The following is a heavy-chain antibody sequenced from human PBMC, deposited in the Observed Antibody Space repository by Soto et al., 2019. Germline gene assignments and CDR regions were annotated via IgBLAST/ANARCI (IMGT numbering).Heavy chain of an antibody. Sequence: GGSLRLSCAASGFTFSSYSMNWVRQAPGKGLEWVSYISSSSSTIYYADSVKGRFTISRDNAKNSLYLQMNSLRDEDTAVYYCASYYDILTGYYPQPDYWGQGTLVTVSS. D-gene: IGHD3-9*01. CDR1: GFTFSSYS. CDR3: ASYYDILTGYYPQPDY. J-gene: IGHJ4*02. CDR2: ISSSSSTI. V-gene: IGHV3-48*02.